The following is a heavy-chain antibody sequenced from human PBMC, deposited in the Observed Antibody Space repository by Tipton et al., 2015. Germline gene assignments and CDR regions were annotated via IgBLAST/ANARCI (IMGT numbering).Heavy chain of an antibody. V-gene: IGHV4-59*05. CDR1: GDSINSYY. CDR3: ARQGTVVVIGMSHYYYYGMDV. Sequence: TLSLTCTVSGDSINSYYWGWIRQPPGKGLEWIGSIYDSGSTYYNPSLKSRVTISADTSENQFSLKLSSVTAADTAVYYCARQGTVVVIGMSHYYYYGMDVWGQGTTVTVSS. J-gene: IGHJ6*02. CDR2: IYDSGST. D-gene: IGHD2-21*01.